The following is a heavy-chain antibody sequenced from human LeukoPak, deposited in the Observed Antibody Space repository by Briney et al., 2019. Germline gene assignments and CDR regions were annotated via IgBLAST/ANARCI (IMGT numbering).Heavy chain of an antibody. D-gene: IGHD3-22*01. CDR1: GFTFSIYA. V-gene: IGHV4-59*12. CDR2: IYYSGST. CDR3: ARAVGSPKFTMIVDGLDY. Sequence: PGGSLRLSCAASGFTFSIYAMSWVRQAPGKGLEWIGYIYYSGSTNYNPSLKSRVTISVDTSKNQFSLKLSSVTAADTAVYYCARAVGSPKFTMIVDGLDYWGQGTLVTVSS. J-gene: IGHJ4*02.